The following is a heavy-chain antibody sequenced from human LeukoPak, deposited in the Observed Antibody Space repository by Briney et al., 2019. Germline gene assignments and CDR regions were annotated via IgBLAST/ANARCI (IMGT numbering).Heavy chain of an antibody. J-gene: IGHJ6*03. V-gene: IGHV4-59*01. CDR1: GGSISSYY. CDR2: IYYSGST. Sequence: PSETLSLTCTVSGGSISSYYWSWIRQPPGKGLEWIGYIYYSGSTNYNPSLKSRVTISVDTSKNQFSLKLSSVTAADTAVYYCARNTAMEYYYMDVWGKGTTVTVSS. D-gene: IGHD5-18*01. CDR3: ARNTAMEYYYMDV.